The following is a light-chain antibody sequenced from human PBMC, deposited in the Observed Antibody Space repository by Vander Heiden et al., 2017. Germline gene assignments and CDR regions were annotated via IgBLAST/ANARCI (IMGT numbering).Light chain of an antibody. CDR1: QGINDY. CDR3: QQSHSVPFT. J-gene: IGKJ3*01. CDR2: ASS. Sequence: DLQMTQSPPSLSASVGDRVTITCRASQGINDYLNWYQQKPGKAPNLLIFASSTLQSGVPSRFSGSGSGTDFTLTISSLQPEDFATYYCQQSHSVPFTFGPGTKVD. V-gene: IGKV1-39*01.